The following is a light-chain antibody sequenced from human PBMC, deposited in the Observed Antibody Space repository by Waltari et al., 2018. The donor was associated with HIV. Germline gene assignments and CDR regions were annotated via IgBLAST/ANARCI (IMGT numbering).Light chain of an antibody. CDR2: KAS. CDR3: QQYNNYPLT. V-gene: IGKV1-5*03. J-gene: IGKJ4*01. Sequence: DIQMTPSPSTLSASVGDSVTITCRASQTSNSWLAWYQQKPGKAPKLLIYKASSLESGVPSRFSGSGSGTDFTLTISSLQPDDSATYYCQQYNNYPLTFGGGTRLEIK. CDR1: QTSNSW.